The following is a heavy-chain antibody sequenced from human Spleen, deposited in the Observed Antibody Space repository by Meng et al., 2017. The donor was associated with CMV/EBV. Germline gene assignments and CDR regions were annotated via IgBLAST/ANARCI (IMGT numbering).Heavy chain of an antibody. J-gene: IGHJ4*02. CDR2: ISGSAGPT. V-gene: IGHV3-23*01. CDR1: GFTFRIYA. CDR3: ARATGYSSGWYTY. D-gene: IGHD6-19*01. Sequence: GESLKISCTTSGFTFRIYAMTWVRQAPGKGLEWVSTISGSAGPTTYADSVKGRFTISRDNSKNTLYLQMNSLRAEDTAVYYCARATGYSSGWYTYWGQGTLVTVSS.